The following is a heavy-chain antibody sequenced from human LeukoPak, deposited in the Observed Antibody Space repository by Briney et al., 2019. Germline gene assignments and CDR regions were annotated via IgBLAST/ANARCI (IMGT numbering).Heavy chain of an antibody. Sequence: GGSLRLSCAASGFTFSSFAMSWVRQAPGQGLEWVSAISDNSGNTYYADSVKGRFTISRDNSENTLYLQMDSLRGEDTAVYYCARAAAETGSFRDNWFDPWGQGTLVTVSS. CDR1: GFTFSSFA. J-gene: IGHJ5*02. CDR3: ARAAAETGSFRDNWFDP. V-gene: IGHV3-23*01. D-gene: IGHD3-9*01. CDR2: ISDNSGNT.